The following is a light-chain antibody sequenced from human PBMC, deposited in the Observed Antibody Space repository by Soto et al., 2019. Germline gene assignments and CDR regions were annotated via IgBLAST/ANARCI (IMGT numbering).Light chain of an antibody. Sequence: DIQMTQSPSSLSASVGDRVTITCRASQSISNYLNWYQQKPGRAPKLLIYAASSLQGGVPSRFSGSGSGTDFTLTISCLQPEDFATYYCQQSYITPWTFGQGTKVEIK. CDR2: AAS. CDR3: QQSYITPWT. J-gene: IGKJ1*01. V-gene: IGKV1-39*01. CDR1: QSISNY.